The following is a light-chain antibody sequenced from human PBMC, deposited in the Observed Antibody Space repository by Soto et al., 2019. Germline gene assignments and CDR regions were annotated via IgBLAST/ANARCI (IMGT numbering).Light chain of an antibody. J-gene: IGKJ3*01. CDR1: QSVSSN. Sequence: EIVMTQSPATLSVSPGERATLSCRASQSVSSNLAWYQQKPGQAPRLLIYGASTRATGIPARFSGSGSGTEFTLTISSLQSEDFAVYYCQQCGNSPLFTFGPGTKVDL. CDR2: GAS. CDR3: QQCGNSPLFT. V-gene: IGKV3-15*01.